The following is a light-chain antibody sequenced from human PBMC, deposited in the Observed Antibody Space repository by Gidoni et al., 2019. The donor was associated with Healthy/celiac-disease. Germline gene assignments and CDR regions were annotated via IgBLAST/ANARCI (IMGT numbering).Light chain of an antibody. CDR2: AAS. CDR3: QQSYSTPLT. Sequence: DIQMTQSPSSLSASVGDRVTITCRASQSISSYLNWYQQKPGKAPKLLIYAASSLQSGVPSRFSGSGSGTDFTLTISSRQPEDFATYYCQQSYSTPLTFXGXTKVEIK. V-gene: IGKV1-39*01. CDR1: QSISSY. J-gene: IGKJ4*01.